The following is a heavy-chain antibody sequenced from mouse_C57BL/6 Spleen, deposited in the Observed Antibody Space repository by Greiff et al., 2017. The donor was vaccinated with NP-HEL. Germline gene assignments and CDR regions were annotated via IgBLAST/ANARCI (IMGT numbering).Heavy chain of an antibody. CDR2: INPNNGGN. CDR3: SVSSSHYYECDGVFAY. Sequence: EVQLQQSGPELVKPGASVKISCKASGYTFTDYYMNWVKQSHGKSLEWIGDINPNNGGNSYNQKFKGKATLTVDKSSSTAYMELRSLTSEDSAVYYCSVSSSHYYECDGVFAYWGQGTLVTVSA. J-gene: IGHJ3*01. CDR1: GYTFTDYY. V-gene: IGHV1-26*01. D-gene: IGHD2-4*01.